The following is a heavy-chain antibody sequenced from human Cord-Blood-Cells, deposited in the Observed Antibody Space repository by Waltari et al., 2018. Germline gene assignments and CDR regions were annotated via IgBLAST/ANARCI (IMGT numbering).Heavy chain of an antibody. CDR2: IIPNFGTA. Sequence: QLRLVQSGAEVKQPGSSVTASRKALGGTFSSSAISCVRPAPGQGLEWIRGIIPNFGTANYAQKFQGRVTSTADESTSTAYMELSSLISEDTAVYYCASLANWGYNWFDPWGQGTLVTVSS. CDR1: GGTFSSSA. J-gene: IGHJ5*02. D-gene: IGHD7-27*01. V-gene: IGHV1-69*01. CDR3: ASLANWGYNWFDP.